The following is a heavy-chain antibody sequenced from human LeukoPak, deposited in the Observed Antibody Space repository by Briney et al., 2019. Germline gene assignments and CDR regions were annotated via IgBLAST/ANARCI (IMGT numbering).Heavy chain of an antibody. CDR1: GGSISSYY. D-gene: IGHD5/OR15-5a*01. J-gene: IGHJ5*02. CDR3: ARDSYRVGFDP. Sequence: SETLSLTCTVSGGSISSYYWSWIRQPPGKGLEWIGYIYYSGSTNYTPSLKSRVTIPIDTSKNQFSLKLSSVTAADTAVYYCARDSYRVGFDPWGQGTLVTVSS. CDR2: IYYSGST. V-gene: IGHV4-59*01.